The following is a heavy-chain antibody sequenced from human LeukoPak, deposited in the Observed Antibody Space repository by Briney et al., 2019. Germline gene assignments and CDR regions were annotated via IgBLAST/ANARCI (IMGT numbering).Heavy chain of an antibody. D-gene: IGHD6-19*01. V-gene: IGHV3-23*01. CDR3: ARSSPVIAVAGTRAFDI. J-gene: IGHJ3*02. Sequence: SGGSLRLSCAASGFTFSSYAMSWVRQAPGKGLEWVSAISGSGGSTYYADSVKGRFTISRDNSKNTLYLQMNSLRAEDTAVYYCARSSPVIAVAGTRAFDIWGQGTMVTVSS. CDR1: GFTFSSYA. CDR2: ISGSGGST.